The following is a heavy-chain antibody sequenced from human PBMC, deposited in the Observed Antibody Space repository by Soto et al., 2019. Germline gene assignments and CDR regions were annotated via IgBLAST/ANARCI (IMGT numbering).Heavy chain of an antibody. CDR2: FSGGRGGT. J-gene: IGHJ5*01. CDR3: VKWNGSGDS. V-gene: IGHV3-23*01. Sequence: EVQLLESGGGSVQPGGSLKLSCAVSGFSISEYGVTWVRQPPGKGLYWVSGFSGGRGGTFSADSVRGRFTISRDDSRNMVYLQMDSLGVEDTAVYYCVKWNGSGDSWGQGTLVSVSS. CDR1: GFSISEYG. D-gene: IGHD1-1*01.